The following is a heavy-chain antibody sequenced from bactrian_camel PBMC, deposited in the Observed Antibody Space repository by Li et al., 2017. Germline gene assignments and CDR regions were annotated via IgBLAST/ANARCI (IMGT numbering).Heavy chain of an antibody. CDR1: GSIYGDAC. V-gene: IGHV3S53*01. Sequence: QLVESGGGLAQPGGSLRLSCGASGSIYGDACVGWLRQAPGKEREGVAAIDSDGIASYADSVKGRFTVSRDNANNTVNLMMNSLRPEDTAIYYCAAGWSYGVGTLLRRHYDYWGQGTQVTVS. J-gene: IGHJ4*01. D-gene: IGHD3*01. CDR2: IDSDGIA. CDR3: AAGWSYGVGTLLRRHYDY.